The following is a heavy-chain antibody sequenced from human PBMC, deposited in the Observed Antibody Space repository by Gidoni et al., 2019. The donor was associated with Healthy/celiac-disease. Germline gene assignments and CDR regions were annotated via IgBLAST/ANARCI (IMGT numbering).Heavy chain of an antibody. Sequence: QVQLQESGPGLVTRSETRSLTCTVSGGSISSYYWSWIRQPPGKGLEWIGYIYSSGSTNYNPALKSRVTISVDTSKNQSSLQLSSVTAADTAVYYCSRDSTVTPRPRYFDLWGRGTLVTVSS. CDR2: IYSSGST. CDR1: GGSISSYY. V-gene: IGHV4-59*01. CDR3: SRDSTVTPRPRYFDL. J-gene: IGHJ2*01. D-gene: IGHD4-17*01.